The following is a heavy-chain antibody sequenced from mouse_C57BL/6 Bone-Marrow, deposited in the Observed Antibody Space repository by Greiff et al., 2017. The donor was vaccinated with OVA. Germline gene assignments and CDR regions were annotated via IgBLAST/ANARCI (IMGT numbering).Heavy chain of an antibody. CDR1: GYTFTSYW. CDR2: IYPVSGST. J-gene: IGHJ2*01. CDR3: EASTVVATEYFDY. V-gene: IGHV1-55*01. D-gene: IGHD1-1*01. Sequence: QVQLQQPGAELVKPGASVKMSCKASGYTFTSYWITWVKQRPGQGLEWIGDIYPVSGSTNYNEKFKSKATLTVDTSSSTAYMQLSSLTSEDSAVYYCEASTVVATEYFDYWGQGTTLTVSS.